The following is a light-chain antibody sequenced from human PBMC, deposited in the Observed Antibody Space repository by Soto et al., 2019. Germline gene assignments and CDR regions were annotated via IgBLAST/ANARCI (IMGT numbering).Light chain of an antibody. CDR1: QSVSSN. V-gene: IGKV3-15*01. CDR3: QQYNNWPLFT. J-gene: IGKJ3*01. CDR2: GAS. Sequence: EIVMTQSPATLSVSPGERATLSCRASQSVSSNLAWYQQKPGQAPRLLIYGASTRATGIPARLSGSGSGTEFTLTISSLQSEDFEVYYCQQYNNWPLFTFGPGTKVDIK.